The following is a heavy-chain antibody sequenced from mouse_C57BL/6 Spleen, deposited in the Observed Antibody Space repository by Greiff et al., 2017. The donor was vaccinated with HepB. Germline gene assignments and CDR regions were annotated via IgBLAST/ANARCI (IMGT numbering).Heavy chain of an antibody. Sequence: QVQLQQSGAELVKPGASVKISCKASGYAFSSYWMNRVKQRPGKGLEWIGQIYPGDGDTNYNGKFKGKATLTADKSSSTAYMQLSSLTSEDSAVYCCARGEGSNYPFAYWGQGTLVTVSA. CDR1: GYAFSSYW. V-gene: IGHV1-80*01. D-gene: IGHD2-5*01. CDR3: ARGEGSNYPFAY. CDR2: IYPGDGDT. J-gene: IGHJ3*01.